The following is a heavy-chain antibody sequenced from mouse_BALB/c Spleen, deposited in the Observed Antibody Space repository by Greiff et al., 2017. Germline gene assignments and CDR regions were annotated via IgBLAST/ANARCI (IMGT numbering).Heavy chain of an antibody. V-gene: IGHV5-6-3*01. Sequence: DVHLVESGGGLVQPGGSLKLSCAASGFTFSSYGMSWVRQTPDKRLELVATINSNGGSTYYPDSVKGRFTISRDNAKNTLYLQMSSLKSEDTAMYYCAREGANFFDYWGQGTTLTVSS. D-gene: IGHD3-1*01. J-gene: IGHJ2*01. CDR3: AREGANFFDY. CDR1: GFTFSSYG. CDR2: INSNGGST.